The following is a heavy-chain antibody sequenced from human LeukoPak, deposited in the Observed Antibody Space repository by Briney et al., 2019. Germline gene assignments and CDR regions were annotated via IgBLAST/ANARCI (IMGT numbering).Heavy chain of an antibody. Sequence: SETLSLTCTVSGGSISSYYWNWIRQPPGKGLEWIGYIYYSGRTSYNPSLKSRVTISVDTSKNQFSLKLSSVTAADTAVYYCARHGAVAGTRVFDYWGQGTLVTVSS. V-gene: IGHV4-59*08. J-gene: IGHJ4*02. D-gene: IGHD6-19*01. CDR2: IYYSGRT. CDR1: GGSISSYY. CDR3: ARHGAVAGTRVFDY.